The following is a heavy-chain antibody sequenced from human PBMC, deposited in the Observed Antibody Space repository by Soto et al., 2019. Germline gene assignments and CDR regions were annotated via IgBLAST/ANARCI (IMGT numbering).Heavy chain of an antibody. CDR2: IWYDGSEK. J-gene: IGHJ3*01. D-gene: IGHD6-25*01. Sequence: QAPVVESGGGVVQPGTSLTLSCEASGFTFSSYVMHWVRQAPGKGLEWVAGIWYDGSEKYYPDFVKGRFTIFRDNSKNTLVLQMKSLRVDDTALYYCAREDPPPRMLAAAIGGFDVWGQGTMVTVST. V-gene: IGHV3-33*01. CDR3: AREDPPPRMLAAAIGGFDV. CDR1: GFTFSSYV.